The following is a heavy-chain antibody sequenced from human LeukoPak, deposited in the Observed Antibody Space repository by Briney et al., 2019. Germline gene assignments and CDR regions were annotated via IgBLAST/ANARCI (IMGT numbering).Heavy chain of an antibody. Sequence: GGSLRLSCVASGFSFTNYAMSWVRQAPARGPEWLSSMKGGGETFYADSVKGRCTLSRDISRNTVYLQLNNLRVEDTAIHYCARARWNLTGDAGWWGQGTEVTV. J-gene: IGHJ4*02. CDR2: MKGGGET. V-gene: IGHV3-23*01. CDR1: GFSFTNYA. D-gene: IGHD3-9*01. CDR3: ARARWNLTGDAGW.